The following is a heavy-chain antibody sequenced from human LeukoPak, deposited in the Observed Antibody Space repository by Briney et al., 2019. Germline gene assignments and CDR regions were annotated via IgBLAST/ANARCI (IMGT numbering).Heavy chain of an antibody. CDR3: ARGISSGWFYDAFDI. CDR1: GGSFSGYY. D-gene: IGHD6-19*01. Sequence: KASETLSLTCAVYGGSFSGYYWSWIRQPPGKGLEWIGEINHSGSTNYNPSLKSRVTISVDTSKNQFSLKLSSVTAADTAVYYCARGISSGWFYDAFDIWGQGTMVTVSS. J-gene: IGHJ3*02. CDR2: INHSGST. V-gene: IGHV4-34*01.